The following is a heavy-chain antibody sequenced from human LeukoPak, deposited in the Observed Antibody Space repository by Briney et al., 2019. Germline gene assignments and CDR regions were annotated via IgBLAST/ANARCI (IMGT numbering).Heavy chain of an antibody. V-gene: IGHV3-23*01. D-gene: IGHD2-15*01. J-gene: IGHJ4*02. CDR2: ISGSGGST. CDR3: AKMGRDLGYCSGGSCYPVRF. CDR1: GFTCSSYA. Sequence: GGSLRLSCAASGFTCSSYAMSWVRQAPGKGLEWVSAISGSGGSTYYADSVKGRFTISRDNSKNTLYLQMNSLRAEDTAVYYCAKMGRDLGYCSGGSCYPVRFWGQGTLVTVSS.